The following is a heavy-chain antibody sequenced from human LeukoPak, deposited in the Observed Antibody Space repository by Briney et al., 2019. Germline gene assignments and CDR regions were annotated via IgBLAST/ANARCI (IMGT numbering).Heavy chain of an antibody. D-gene: IGHD3-10*01. CDR3: AKDPGAGELSPDYFDY. Sequence: PGGSLRLSCAASGFTFSSYGMHWVRQAPGKGRGWVAVISYDGSNKYYADSVKGRFTISRDNSKNTLYLQMNSLRAEDTAVYYCAKDPGAGELSPDYFDYWGQGTLVTVSS. V-gene: IGHV3-30*18. J-gene: IGHJ4*02. CDR2: ISYDGSNK. CDR1: GFTFSSYG.